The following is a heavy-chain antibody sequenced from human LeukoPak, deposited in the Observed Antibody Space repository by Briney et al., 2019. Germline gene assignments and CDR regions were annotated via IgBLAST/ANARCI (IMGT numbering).Heavy chain of an antibody. CDR1: GFSFSNFA. D-gene: IGHD1-26*01. J-gene: IGHJ4*02. CDR2: ITPSGGSA. Sequence: GGSLRLSCGASGFSFSNFAMNWVRQGPGKGLEWVSSITPSGGSANYTVSVRGRFTISRDNSKNILFLQMDSLGAEDTALYYCAKATLQWELHPSSIDSWGQGALVTVSS. CDR3: AKATLQWELHPSSIDS. V-gene: IGHV3-23*01.